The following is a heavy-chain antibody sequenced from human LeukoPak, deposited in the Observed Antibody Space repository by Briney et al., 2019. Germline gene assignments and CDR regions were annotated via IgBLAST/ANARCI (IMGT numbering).Heavy chain of an antibody. CDR1: GFAFSAYE. J-gene: IGHJ4*02. CDR3: TTLGYHLDS. V-gene: IGHV3-48*03. CDR2: IGSSDTTT. Sequence: GGSLRLSCAASGFAFSAYEMNWVRQAPGKGLEWVSYIGSSDTTTYYADSVKGRFTISRDNARNSLYLQMNSLRAEDTALYYCTTLGYHLDSWGQGTLVTDSS. D-gene: IGHD3-22*01.